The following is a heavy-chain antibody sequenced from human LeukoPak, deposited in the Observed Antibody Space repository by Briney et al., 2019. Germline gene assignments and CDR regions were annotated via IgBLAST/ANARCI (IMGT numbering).Heavy chain of an antibody. D-gene: IGHD2-21*02. CDR1: GFTFNTYA. CDR3: AKRGLGDREAFDI. Sequence: GGSLRLSCAASGFTFNTYAMSWVRRAPRKGVEWVSSNSGSGGSTYYADSVEGRFTISRDNSKNTLYLQMNSLRAEDTAVYYCAKRGLGDREAFDIWGQGTLVTVSS. J-gene: IGHJ3*02. CDR2: NSGSGGST. V-gene: IGHV3-23*01.